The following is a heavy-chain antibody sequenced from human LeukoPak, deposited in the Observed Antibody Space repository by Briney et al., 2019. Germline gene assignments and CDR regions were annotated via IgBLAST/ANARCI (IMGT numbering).Heavy chain of an antibody. CDR1: RGSLSSYY. CDR2: IYYSGGT. CDR3: ARRRFSYGDNDAFDI. Sequence: SETLSLTCTISRGSLSSYYWSWIRQSPGKGPEWLGYIYYSGGTNYNPSLESRVTISVDRSTNQFSLKVRSVTAADTAVYYCARRRFSYGDNDAFDIWGQGTMVTVSS. V-gene: IGHV4-59*08. D-gene: IGHD5-18*01. J-gene: IGHJ3*02.